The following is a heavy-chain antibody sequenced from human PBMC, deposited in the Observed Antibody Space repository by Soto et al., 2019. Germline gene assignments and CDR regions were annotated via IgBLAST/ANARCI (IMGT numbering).Heavy chain of an antibody. CDR3: ARGPGVAATGWYFDL. CDR1: VYTFTSYA. V-gene: IGHV1-3*01. J-gene: IGHJ2*01. Sequence: ASVKVSCKASVYTFTSYAMHWVRQAPGQRLEWMGWINAGNGNTKYSQKFQGRVTITRDTSASTAYMELSSLRSEDTAVYYCARGPGVAATGWYFDLWGRGTLVTVSS. D-gene: IGHD2-15*01. CDR2: INAGNGNT.